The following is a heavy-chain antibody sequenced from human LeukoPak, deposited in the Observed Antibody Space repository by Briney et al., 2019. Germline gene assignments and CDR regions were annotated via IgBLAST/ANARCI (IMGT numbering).Heavy chain of an antibody. D-gene: IGHD1-26*01. J-gene: IGHJ5*02. Sequence: GXSLKISCKGSGYNFFGYWIGWGRQAPEKGLEWMGIIYPDDSETRYSPSFQGQVTKSADKSSSTTSLEGRGLKASDTAIYYCARFSGASLAQNRFDPWGQGTLVTVSS. V-gene: IGHV5-51*01. CDR2: IYPDDSET. CDR1: GYNFFGYW. CDR3: ARFSGASLAQNRFDP.